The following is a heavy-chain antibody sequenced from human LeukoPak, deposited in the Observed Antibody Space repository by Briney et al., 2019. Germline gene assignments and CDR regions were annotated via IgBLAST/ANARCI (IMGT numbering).Heavy chain of an antibody. V-gene: IGHV3-21*01. Sequence: KPGGSLRLSCAASGFTFSSYSMNGVRQAPGRGLECVSSISSSSIYIYYADSVRGGFTISRENAKNPLYLQMNSPRAEDTAVYYCARDPDYYGSGSYYWQYYYYYGMDVWGQGTTVTVS. D-gene: IGHD3-10*01. CDR2: ISSSSIYI. J-gene: IGHJ6*02. CDR1: GFTFSSYS. CDR3: ARDPDYYGSGSYYWQYYYYYGMDV.